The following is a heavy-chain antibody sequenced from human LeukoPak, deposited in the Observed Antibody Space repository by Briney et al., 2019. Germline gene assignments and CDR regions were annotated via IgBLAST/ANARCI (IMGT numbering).Heavy chain of an antibody. CDR3: ARCPLWYDAFDI. D-gene: IGHD2-21*01. Sequence: SETLSLTCAVPGGSISSYDRSWIRQPPGERLGWRGYIYYSGSTNYTLSLQSRVAISVATTTNGFSLKLSSVIAAATAVHYCARCPLWYDAFDICLQGTMVTVSS. V-gene: IGHV4-59*01. CDR1: GGSISSYD. CDR2: IYYSGST. J-gene: IGHJ3*02.